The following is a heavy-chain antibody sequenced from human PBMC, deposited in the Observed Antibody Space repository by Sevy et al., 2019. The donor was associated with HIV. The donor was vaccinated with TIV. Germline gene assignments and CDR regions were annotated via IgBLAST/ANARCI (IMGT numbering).Heavy chain of an antibody. V-gene: IGHV3-30*04. CDR2: ISYDGSNK. Sequence: GSLRLSCAASGFTFSSYAMHWVRQAPGKGLEWVAVISYDGSNKYYADSVKGRFTISRDNSKNTLYLQMNSLRAEDTAVYYCARDRRQWLVRGGKSLDYWGQGTLVTVSS. J-gene: IGHJ4*02. CDR3: ARDRRQWLVRGGKSLDY. D-gene: IGHD6-19*01. CDR1: GFTFSSYA.